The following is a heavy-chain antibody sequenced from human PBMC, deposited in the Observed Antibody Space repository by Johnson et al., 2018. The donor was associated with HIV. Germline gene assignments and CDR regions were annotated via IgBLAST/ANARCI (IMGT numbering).Heavy chain of an antibody. J-gene: IGHJ3*02. D-gene: IGHD6-13*01. CDR3: AKDPRSSSWYWDAFDI. Sequence: VQLLESGGGVVQPGRSLRLSCAASGFTFSSYGMHWVRQAPGKGLEWVAVISYDGSNKYYADSVKGRFTISRDNSKNTLYLQMNSLRAEDTAVYYCAKDPRSSSWYWDAFDIWGQGTMVIVSS. CDR2: ISYDGSNK. V-gene: IGHV3-30*18. CDR1: GFTFSSYG.